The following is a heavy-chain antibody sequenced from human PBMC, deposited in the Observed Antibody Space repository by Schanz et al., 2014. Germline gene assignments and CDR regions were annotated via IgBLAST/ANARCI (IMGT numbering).Heavy chain of an antibody. CDR2: ISGSGAST. J-gene: IGHJ4*02. Sequence: EVQLVESGGGLVQPGGSLRLSCTASGFTFSDYWMSWVRQAPGKGLEWVSAISGSGASTYYADSVKGRFTISRDNSNKTVDLQMNSLRAEDTSVYYCAKVRYSSGWRGDYFDEWGQGTLVTVAS. CDR1: GFTFSDYW. D-gene: IGHD6-25*01. V-gene: IGHV3-23*04. CDR3: AKVRYSSGWRGDYFDE.